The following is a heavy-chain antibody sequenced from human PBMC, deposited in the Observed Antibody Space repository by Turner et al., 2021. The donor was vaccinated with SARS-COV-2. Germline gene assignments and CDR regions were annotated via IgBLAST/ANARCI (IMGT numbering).Heavy chain of an antibody. D-gene: IGHD1-26*01. CDR2: ISWNSGGI. Sequence: EVQLVESGGGLVQPGRSLRLSCAASGFTFDDYAMHWVRQAPGKGLGWVSGISWNSGGIGYADSVKGRFTISRDNAKNSLYLQMSSLRAEDTALYYCAKDIGPLVSGSYHDYWGQGTLVTVSS. CDR3: AKDIGPLVSGSYHDY. CDR1: GFTFDDYA. J-gene: IGHJ4*02. V-gene: IGHV3-9*01.